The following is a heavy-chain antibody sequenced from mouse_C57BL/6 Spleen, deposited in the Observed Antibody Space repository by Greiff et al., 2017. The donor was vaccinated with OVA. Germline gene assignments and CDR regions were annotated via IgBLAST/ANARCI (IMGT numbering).Heavy chain of an antibody. D-gene: IGHD2-5*01. J-gene: IGHJ3*01. CDR2: IHPNSGST. V-gene: IGHV1-64*01. CDR1: GYTFTSYW. Sequence: QVQLQQPGAELVKPGASVKLSCKASGYTFTSYWMHWVKQRPGQGLEWIGMIHPNSGSTNYNEKFKSKATLTVDKSSSTAYMQLSSLTSEDSAVYYCARSYYSNYEGFAYWGQGTLVTVSA. CDR3: ARSYYSNYEGFAY.